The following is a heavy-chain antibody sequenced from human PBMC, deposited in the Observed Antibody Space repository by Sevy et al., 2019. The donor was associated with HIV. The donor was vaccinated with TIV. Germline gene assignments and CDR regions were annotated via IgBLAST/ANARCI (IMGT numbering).Heavy chain of an antibody. Sequence: SETLSLTCTVSGDSISSTTTYWGWIRQSPGKGLEWIGSIYHSGHTYYNPSLKSRVAISVDTSKNRFSLKLTSVTAADTAVYYCAGHPCGGDCYTAPEALSEFDYWGQGTLVTVSS. V-gene: IGHV4-39*01. CDR3: AGHPCGGDCYTAPEALSEFDY. CDR1: GDSISSTTTY. CDR2: IYHSGHT. J-gene: IGHJ4*02. D-gene: IGHD2-21*02.